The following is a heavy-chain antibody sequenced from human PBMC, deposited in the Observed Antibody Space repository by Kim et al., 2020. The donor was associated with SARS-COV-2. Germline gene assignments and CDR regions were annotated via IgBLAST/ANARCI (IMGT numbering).Heavy chain of an antibody. CDR3: AKWDTRNWFDT. V-gene: IGHV4-28*05. CDR1: GYSISTHTW. J-gene: IGHJ5*02. Sequence: SETLSLTCEVSGYSISTHTWWGWIRQPPEKGLEWMGYIYYTGNVEYNPSLQGRVAMSVDTSKGHFSLKLTSVTALDTAVYYCAKWDTRNWFDTWGQGILVTVSS. D-gene: IGHD5-18*01. CDR2: IYYTGNV.